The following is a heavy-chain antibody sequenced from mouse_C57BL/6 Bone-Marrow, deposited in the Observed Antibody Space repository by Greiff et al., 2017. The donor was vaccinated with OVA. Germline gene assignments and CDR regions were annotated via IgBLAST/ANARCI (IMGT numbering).Heavy chain of an antibody. CDR2: INYDGSST. Sequence: EVNLVESEGGLVQPGSSMKLSCTASGFTFSDYYMAWVRQVPETGLEWVANINYDGSSTYYLDSLKSRFIISRDNAKNILYLQMSSLKSEDTATYYCARDAAQAPYYYAMDYWGQGTSVTVSS. V-gene: IGHV5-16*01. J-gene: IGHJ4*01. D-gene: IGHD3-2*02. CDR3: ARDAAQAPYYYAMDY. CDR1: GFTFSDYY.